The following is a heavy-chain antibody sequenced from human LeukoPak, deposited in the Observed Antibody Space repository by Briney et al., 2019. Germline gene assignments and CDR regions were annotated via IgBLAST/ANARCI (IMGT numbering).Heavy chain of an antibody. CDR1: GFTFSSYA. CDR2: ISYDGSNK. V-gene: IGHV3-30*04. J-gene: IGHJ4*02. Sequence: GGSLRLSCAASGFTFSSYAMHWVRQVPGKGLEWVAVISYDGSNKYYADSVKGRFTISRDNSKNTLYLQMNSLRAEDTAVYYCAGDPRFRYYFDYWGQGTLVTVSS. CDR3: AGDPRFRYYFDY.